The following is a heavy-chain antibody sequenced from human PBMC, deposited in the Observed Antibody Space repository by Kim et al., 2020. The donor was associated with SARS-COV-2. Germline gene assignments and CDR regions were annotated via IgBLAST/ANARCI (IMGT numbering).Heavy chain of an antibody. V-gene: IGHV1-3*01. Sequence: SQKFQGRVTITRDTSASTAYMELSSLRSEDTAVYYCAREFIVGATGGADYWGQGTLVTVSS. CDR3: AREFIVGATGGADY. J-gene: IGHJ4*02. D-gene: IGHD1-26*01.